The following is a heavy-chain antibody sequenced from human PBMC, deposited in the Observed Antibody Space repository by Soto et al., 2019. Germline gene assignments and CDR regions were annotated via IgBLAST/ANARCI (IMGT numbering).Heavy chain of an antibody. CDR1: GFTFDDYA. CDR3: AKDRGADNYYYYYGMDV. V-gene: IGHV3-43D*04. CDR2: ISWDGGST. D-gene: IGHD1-26*01. Sequence: GGSLRLSCAASGFTFDDYAMHWVRQAPGKGLEWVSLISWDGGSTYYADSVKGRFTISRDNSKNSLYLQMNSLRAEDTALYYCAKDRGADNYYYYYGMDVWGQGTTVTVSS. J-gene: IGHJ6*02.